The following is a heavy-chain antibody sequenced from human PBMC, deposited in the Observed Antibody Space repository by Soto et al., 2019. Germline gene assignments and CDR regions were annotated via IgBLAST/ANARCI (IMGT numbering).Heavy chain of an antibody. D-gene: IGHD1-26*01. CDR2: VSAYNRNT. Sequence: QVQLVQSGPEVKKPGASVKVSCKGSGYTFSNYGVTWVRQAPGQGLERLGWVSAYNRNTDNAQKFEDRATMTIDTTTNTDYLEVRGLTPDDTAVYYGARERRWEPLIYWGQGTL. CDR3: ARERRWEPLIY. CDR1: GYTFSNYG. V-gene: IGHV1-18*01. J-gene: IGHJ4*02.